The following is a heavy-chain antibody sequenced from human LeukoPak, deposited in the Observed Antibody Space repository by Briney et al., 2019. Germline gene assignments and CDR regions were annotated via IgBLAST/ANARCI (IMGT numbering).Heavy chain of an antibody. J-gene: IGHJ4*02. CDR1: GFTVSSNY. D-gene: IGHD3-22*01. V-gene: IGHV3-53*01. CDR2: IYSGGST. CDR3: ASGYDSSGYYDY. Sequence: GGSLRLSCAASGFTVSSNYMSWVRQAPGKGLEWVSVIYSGGSTDYADSVEGRFTISRDNTKNTLYLQMNRLRAEDTAVYYCASGYDSSGYYDYWGQGTLVTVSS.